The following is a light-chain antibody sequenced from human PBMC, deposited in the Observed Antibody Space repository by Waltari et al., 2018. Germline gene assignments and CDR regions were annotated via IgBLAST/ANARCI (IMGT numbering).Light chain of an antibody. CDR3: QAWDSSTVV. CDR2: QDS. CDR1: KLGNNY. J-gene: IGLJ2*01. Sequence: SYELTQPPSVSVSPGQTATITCSGDKLGNNYNSWYQQKPGQSPILVIYQDSLRPSGIPERFSGSNSGNTATLTVSGAQAMDEADYYCQAWDSSTVVFGGGTKLTVL. V-gene: IGLV3-1*01.